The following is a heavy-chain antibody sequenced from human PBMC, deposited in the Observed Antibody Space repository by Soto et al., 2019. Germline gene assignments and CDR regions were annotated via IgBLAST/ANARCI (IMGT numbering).Heavy chain of an antibody. V-gene: IGHV3-74*01. Sequence: EVQLVESGGGLVQPGGSPRLSCAASGFTFSNYWMHWVRQVPGKGLVWVSDISADGGTTRYADSVKGRFTISRDNAKNTLYLERNSLRAEDTAVYFCARGGVQPVDYWGQGTLVTVSS. D-gene: IGHD2-8*01. CDR3: ARGGVQPVDY. J-gene: IGHJ4*02. CDR1: GFTFSNYW. CDR2: ISADGGTT.